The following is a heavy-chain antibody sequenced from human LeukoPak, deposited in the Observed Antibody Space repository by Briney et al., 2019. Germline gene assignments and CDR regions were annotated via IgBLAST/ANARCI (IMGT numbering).Heavy chain of an antibody. J-gene: IGHJ4*02. CDR1: GFTFSIHW. CDR3: TTSDCEY. V-gene: IGHV3-7*03. CDR2: IKQDGNDK. Sequence: GGSLRPSCAASGFTFSIHWMTWVRQAPGKGLEWVATIKQDGNDKYFVDSVKGRFTVSRDNAKTSLYLQMNSLRAEDTAIYYCTTSDCEYWGQGTLVTVSS.